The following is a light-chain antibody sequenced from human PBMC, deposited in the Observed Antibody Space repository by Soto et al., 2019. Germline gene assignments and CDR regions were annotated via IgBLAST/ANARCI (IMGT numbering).Light chain of an antibody. CDR1: QSVRSY. CDR3: QHRSAWPIT. V-gene: IGKV3-11*01. CDR2: DAS. J-gene: IGKJ4*01. Sequence: EIVLTQSPATLSLSPGERATLSCRASQSVRSYLVWYQQKPGQAPRLLIYDASNRATGIPARFSGSGYGTDFTLTIGSLEPEDFAVYFCQHRSAWPITFGGGTKVEIK.